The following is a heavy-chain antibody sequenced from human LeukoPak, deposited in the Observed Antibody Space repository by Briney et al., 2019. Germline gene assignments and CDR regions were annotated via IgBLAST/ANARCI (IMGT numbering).Heavy chain of an antibody. D-gene: IGHD3-10*01. CDR2: IYYSGST. Sequence: SETLSLTCTVSGGSISSYYWSWIRQPPGKGLEWIGYIYYSGSTNYNPSLKSRVTISVDTSKNQFSLKLSSVTAADTAVYYCARGYRMVREAIIPFDNWFDPWGQGTLVTVSS. CDR1: GGSISSYY. CDR3: ARGYRMVREAIIPFDNWFDP. J-gene: IGHJ5*02. V-gene: IGHV4-59*08.